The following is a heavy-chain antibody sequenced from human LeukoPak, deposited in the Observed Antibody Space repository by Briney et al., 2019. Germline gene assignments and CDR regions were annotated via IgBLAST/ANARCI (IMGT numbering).Heavy chain of an antibody. Sequence: SETLSLTCAVYGGSFSGYYWSWIRQPPGKGLERIGEINHSGSTNYNPSLKSRVTISVDTSKNQFSLKLSSVTAADTAVYYCARGHDSSGWYSQLALDYWGQGTLVTVSS. CDR2: INHSGST. CDR1: GGSFSGYY. CDR3: ARGHDSSGWYSQLALDY. J-gene: IGHJ4*02. D-gene: IGHD6-19*01. V-gene: IGHV4-34*01.